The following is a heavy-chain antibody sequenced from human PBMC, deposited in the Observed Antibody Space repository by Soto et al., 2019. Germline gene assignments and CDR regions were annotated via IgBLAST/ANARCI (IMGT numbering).Heavy chain of an antibody. CDR3: ARGRGMATANY. D-gene: IGHD5-12*01. CDR2: ISYDGSNK. Sequence: QVQLVESGGGVVQPGRSLRLSCAASGFTFSTYAMHWVRQAPVKGLEWVAVISYDGSNKYYADSVKGRFTISRDHSKNTLYLQMNSLRAADTAVYYGARGRGMATANYWGQGTLVTVSS. CDR1: GFTFSTYA. J-gene: IGHJ4*02. V-gene: IGHV3-30-3*01.